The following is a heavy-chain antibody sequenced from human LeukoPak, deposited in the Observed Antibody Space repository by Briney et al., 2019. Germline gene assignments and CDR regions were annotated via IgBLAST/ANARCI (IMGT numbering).Heavy chain of an antibody. CDR1: GGSIADYY. Sequence: KPSETLSLTCTVSGGSIADYYWTWIRQPPGKGLEWIGYIWFSGGANYNPSLNSRISMSVDASKNQFSLTVTSVTAADTAVYYCARGRPPGASWGQGALVTVSS. CDR2: IWFSGGA. CDR3: ARGRPPGAS. V-gene: IGHV4-59*01. D-gene: IGHD2-2*01. J-gene: IGHJ5*02.